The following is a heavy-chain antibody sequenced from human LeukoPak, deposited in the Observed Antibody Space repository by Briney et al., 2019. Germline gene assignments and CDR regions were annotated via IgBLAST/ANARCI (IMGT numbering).Heavy chain of an antibody. CDR1: GFTLRNYA. J-gene: IGHJ3*02. CDR2: ISYDGNDK. CDR3: ARDQYYDSSGSDAFDI. Sequence: PGRSLRLSCAASGFTLRNYAIHWVRQAPGKGLEWVAVISYDGNDKYHADSVKSRFTISRDNSRDTVYLQMNSLRPEGTAVYYCARDQYYDSSGSDAFDIWGQGTMVTVSS. D-gene: IGHD3-22*01. V-gene: IGHV3-30*14.